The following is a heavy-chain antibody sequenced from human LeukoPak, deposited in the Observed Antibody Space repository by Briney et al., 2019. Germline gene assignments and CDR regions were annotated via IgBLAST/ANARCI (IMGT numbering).Heavy chain of an antibody. CDR3: ARVNRDSSGWYGGFDY. CDR2: IYYSGST. V-gene: IGHV4-39*07. Sequence: PSETLSLTCTVSGGSISSSSYYWGWIRQPPGKGLEWIGSIYYSGSTNYNPSLKSRVTISVDTSKNQFSLKLSSVTAADTAVYYCARVNRDSSGWYGGFDYWGQGTLVTVSS. D-gene: IGHD6-19*01. J-gene: IGHJ4*02. CDR1: GGSISSSSYY.